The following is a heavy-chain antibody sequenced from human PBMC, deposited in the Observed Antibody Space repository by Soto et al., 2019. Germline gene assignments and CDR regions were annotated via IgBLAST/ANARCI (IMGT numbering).Heavy chain of an antibody. Sequence: QVQLQESGPGLVKPSQTLSLTCTVSGGSISSGGYYWSWIRQPPGKGLEWIGYTYYSGSTFYNPSHKNRVTMSLDTSKIQFSLKLSSVTAADTAGYYCGREGGDNWFDPWGQGTLVTVSS. CDR2: TYYSGST. CDR3: GREGGDNWFDP. J-gene: IGHJ5*02. D-gene: IGHD3-16*01. V-gene: IGHV4-30-4*01. CDR1: GGSISSGGYY.